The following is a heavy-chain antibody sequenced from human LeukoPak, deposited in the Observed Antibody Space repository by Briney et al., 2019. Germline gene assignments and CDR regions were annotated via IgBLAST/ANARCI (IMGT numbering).Heavy chain of an antibody. V-gene: IGHV3-30*02. Sequence: SGGSLRLSCAASGFTFSSYGVHWVRQAPGKGLEWVAFIRYDGSNKYYADSVKGRFTISRDNAKNSLYLQMNSLRAEDTAVYYCAPVIEELDTAMVTGDYWGQGTLVTVSS. D-gene: IGHD5-18*01. CDR2: IRYDGSNK. CDR1: GFTFSSYG. J-gene: IGHJ4*02. CDR3: APVIEELDTAMVTGDY.